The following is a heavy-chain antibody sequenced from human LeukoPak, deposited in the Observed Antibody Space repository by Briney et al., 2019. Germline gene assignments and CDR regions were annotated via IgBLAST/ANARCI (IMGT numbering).Heavy chain of an antibody. CDR2: ISYNGGST. J-gene: IGHJ4*02. Sequence: GGSLRLSCVVSGFTFSNYDMSWVRQAPGKGLEWVSSISYNGGSTYYADPVKGRFTISRDNSKNTLYLHMNSLSAEDTALYYCATSRSSATSARGLFDFWGQGALVTVSS. D-gene: IGHD2-2*01. CDR1: GFTFSNYD. CDR3: ATSRSSATSARGLFDF. V-gene: IGHV3-23*01.